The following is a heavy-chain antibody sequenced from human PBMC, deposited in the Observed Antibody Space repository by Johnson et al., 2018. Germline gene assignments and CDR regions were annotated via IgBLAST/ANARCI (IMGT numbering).Heavy chain of an antibody. J-gene: IGHJ3*02. V-gene: IGHV3-64*07. CDR3: TSDAFDI. CDR2: ISGNGAIT. CDR1: GFLFSRYG. Sequence: VQLVESGGGLAQPGGSLRLSCAASGFLFSRYGLHWVRQAPGKGLEYVSAISGNGAITYYADSVKGRFTISRDNSKNTLFLQMGGLRVEDTALYYCTSDAFDIWGPGTRVTVSS.